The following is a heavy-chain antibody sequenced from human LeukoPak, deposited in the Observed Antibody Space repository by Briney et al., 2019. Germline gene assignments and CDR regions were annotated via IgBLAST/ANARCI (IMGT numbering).Heavy chain of an antibody. D-gene: IGHD2-15*01. Sequence: GASVKVSCKASGYTFTSYDINWVRQATGQGLEWMGWMNPNSGNTGYAQKFQGRVTMTRNTSISTAYMALSSLRSEDTAVYYCARGWASGARYNWFDPWGQGTLVTVSS. CDR2: MNPNSGNT. V-gene: IGHV1-8*01. CDR1: GYTFTSYD. CDR3: ARGWASGARYNWFDP. J-gene: IGHJ5*02.